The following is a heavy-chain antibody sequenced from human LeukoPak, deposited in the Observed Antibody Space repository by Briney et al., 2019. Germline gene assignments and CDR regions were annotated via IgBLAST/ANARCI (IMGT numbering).Heavy chain of an antibody. CDR3: ARDMAWFDP. V-gene: IGHV3-30*04. D-gene: IGHD3-10*01. CDR1: GFTFSTYA. CDR2: ISYDGRNR. J-gene: IGHJ5*02. Sequence: GRSLRLSCAASGFTFSTYAMHWVRQAPGKGLEWVAVISYDGRNRDYADSVKGRFTISRDNSENTLYLKMNSLITGDTAVYYCARDMAWFDPWGQGTLVTVSS.